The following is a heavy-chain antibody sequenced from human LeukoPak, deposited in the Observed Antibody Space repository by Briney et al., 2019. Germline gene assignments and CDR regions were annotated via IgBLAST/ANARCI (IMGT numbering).Heavy chain of an antibody. CDR3: ARGGDEYSSSWYGGIFPTAPAYYMDV. CDR2: INPNSGGT. Sequence: HGASVKVSCKASGYTFTGYYMHWVRQAPGQGLEWMGWINPNSGGTNYAQKFQGRVTMTRDTSISTAYMELSRLRSDDTAVYYCARGGDEYSSSWYGGIFPTAPAYYMDVWGKGTTVTISS. CDR1: GYTFTGYY. V-gene: IGHV1-2*02. J-gene: IGHJ6*03. D-gene: IGHD6-13*01.